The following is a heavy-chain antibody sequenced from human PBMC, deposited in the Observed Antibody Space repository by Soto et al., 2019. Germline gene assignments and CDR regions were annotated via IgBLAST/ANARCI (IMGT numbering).Heavy chain of an antibody. CDR1: GGSVTSDSQY. D-gene: IGHD3-3*01. V-gene: IGHV4-39*01. CDR3: ARSSIKPQVFMYPFDS. Sequence: PSETLCLTCTVSGGSVTSDSQYWGWIRQPPGKGLESIANIYYDGNTCYNPSLKGRVTISLDTSKNQFSLRLNSVTAADTAVYYCARSSIKPQVFMYPFDSWSQGTLVTVS. J-gene: IGHJ4*02. CDR2: IYYDGNT.